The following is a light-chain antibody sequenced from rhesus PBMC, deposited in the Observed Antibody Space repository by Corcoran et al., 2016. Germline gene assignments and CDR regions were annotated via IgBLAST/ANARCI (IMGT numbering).Light chain of an antibody. J-gene: IGLJ6*01. V-gene: IGLV2S9*01. Sequence: QSALTQPRSVSKSLGQSVTISCTGTSNDVADYNDVSWYQQHSGTAPTLLIYDVSQRPSGVSDRFSGSKSGITASLTISGLQAEDEADYFCCSYRRGNTFVFGSGTKLTVL. CDR1: SNDVADYND. CDR2: DVS. CDR3: CSYRRGNTFV.